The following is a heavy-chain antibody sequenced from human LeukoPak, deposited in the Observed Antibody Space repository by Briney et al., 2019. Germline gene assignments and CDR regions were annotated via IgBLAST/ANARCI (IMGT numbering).Heavy chain of an antibody. D-gene: IGHD3-10*01. CDR2: ISASGGST. J-gene: IGHJ4*02. CDR1: GFTFSDYA. Sequence: PGGSLRLSCAVSGFTFSDYAMSWVRQAPGKGLEWVSAISASGGSTYYADSVKGRFTISRDDSKNTLDLQMNSLRAEDTAVYSCARASGPFDYWGQGTLVTVSS. CDR3: ARASGPFDY. V-gene: IGHV3-23*01.